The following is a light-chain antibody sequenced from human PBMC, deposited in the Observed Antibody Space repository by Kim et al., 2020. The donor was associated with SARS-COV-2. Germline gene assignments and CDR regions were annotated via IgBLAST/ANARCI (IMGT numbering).Light chain of an antibody. CDR3: QQFNNWLYT. V-gene: IGKV3-15*01. CDR1: PRISSD. J-gene: IGKJ2*01. Sequence: SVFPGQRVPPACRASPRISSDLAWYQQRPGQPPRLLIYGASTRATGTPARISGSGSGTEFTLTISSLRSEDFGVYYCQQFNNWLYTFGQGTKLEI. CDR2: GAS.